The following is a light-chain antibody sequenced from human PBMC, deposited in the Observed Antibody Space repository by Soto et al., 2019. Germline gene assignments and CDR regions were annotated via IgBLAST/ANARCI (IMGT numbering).Light chain of an antibody. J-gene: IGKJ5*01. CDR3: QQRSNWPIT. CDR2: DAS. CDR1: QSVSSY. Sequence: EIVLTQSPATLSFSPGERATPSFRASQSVSSYLAWYQQKPGQAPRLLIYDASNRATGIPARFSGSGSGTDFTLTISSLEPEDFAVYYCQQRSNWPITFGQGTRLEIK. V-gene: IGKV3-11*01.